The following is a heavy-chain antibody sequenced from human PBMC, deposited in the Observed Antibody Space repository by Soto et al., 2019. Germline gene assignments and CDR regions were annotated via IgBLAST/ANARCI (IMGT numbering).Heavy chain of an antibody. CDR1: GFTFSDYS. Sequence: EVQVVESGGGLVKPGGSLRLSCAASGFTFSDYSMQWVRQAPGKGLEWVSSISSGGGYIYYADSVKGRFTISRDNAKNSLYLQMNSLRAEDTAVYYCARARYSSTWYADSWGQGTLVTVSS. V-gene: IGHV3-21*01. CDR3: ARARYSSTWYADS. CDR2: ISSGGGYI. J-gene: IGHJ4*02. D-gene: IGHD6-13*01.